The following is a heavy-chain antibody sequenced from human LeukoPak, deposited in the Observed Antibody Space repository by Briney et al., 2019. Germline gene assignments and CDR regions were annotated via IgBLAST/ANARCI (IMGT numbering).Heavy chain of an antibody. CDR2: ISSTSSTI. Sequence: GGSLRLSCAASGFTFRSYSMHWVRQAPGKGLEWVSYISSTSSTIYYADSVKGRFTISRDNAKNSLYLQMNSLRAEDTAVYYCARVWRIVARHGTFDIWGQGTMVTVSS. J-gene: IGHJ3*02. CDR3: ARVWRIVARHGTFDI. V-gene: IGHV3-48*01. D-gene: IGHD6-6*01. CDR1: GFTFRSYS.